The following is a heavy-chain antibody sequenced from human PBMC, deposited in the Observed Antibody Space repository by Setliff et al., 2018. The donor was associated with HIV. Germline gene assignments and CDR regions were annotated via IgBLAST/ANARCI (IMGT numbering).Heavy chain of an antibody. V-gene: IGHV3-74*01. J-gene: IGHJ4*02. CDR1: GFTFSSYW. CDR3: AKVWLAGEVDLNMVITK. CDR2: ISADGSDT. D-gene: IGHD2-21*01. Sequence: GGSLRLSCAASGFTFSSYWIHWVRQAPGKGLVWVSRISADGSDTSYADSVKGRFTISRDNAMNTAYLQMNSLRGEDTAVYYCAKVWLAGEVDLNMVITKWGQGAQVTVSS.